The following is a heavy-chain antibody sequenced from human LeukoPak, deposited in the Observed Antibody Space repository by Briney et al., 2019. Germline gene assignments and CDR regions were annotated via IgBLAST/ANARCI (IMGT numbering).Heavy chain of an antibody. J-gene: IGHJ5*02. CDR2: IYYSGST. CDR1: GGSIGGYY. Sequence: SETLSLTCAVSGGSIGGYYWSWIRQPPGKGLEWIGYIYYSGSTKYNPSLKSRVTISVDTSKNQVSLKLSSVTAADTAVYYCARDGGGYCSGGTCSIDPWGQGILVTVSS. CDR3: ARDGGGYCSGGTCSIDP. D-gene: IGHD2-15*01. V-gene: IGHV4-59*01.